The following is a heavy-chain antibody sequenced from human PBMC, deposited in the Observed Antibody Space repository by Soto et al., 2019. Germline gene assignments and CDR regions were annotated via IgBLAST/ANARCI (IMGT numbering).Heavy chain of an antibody. D-gene: IGHD1-26*01. J-gene: IGHJ4*02. V-gene: IGHV3-7*05. CDR1: GFTYSPYW. CDR2: IKPDGSEE. CDR3: ARVSTHSGSYFYFDF. Sequence: GSLRLSCAASGFTYSPYWMSWVRQAPGKGLEWVANIKPDGSEEYYVDFVKGRFTISRDNAKNSLFVQMNSLTAEDTAVYYCARVSTHSGSYFYFDFWGQGALVTVSS.